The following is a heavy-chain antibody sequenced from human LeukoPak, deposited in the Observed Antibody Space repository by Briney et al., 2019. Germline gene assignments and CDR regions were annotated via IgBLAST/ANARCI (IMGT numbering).Heavy chain of an antibody. D-gene: IGHD3-22*01. CDR2: INTNTGNP. V-gene: IGHV7-4-1*02. Sequence: ASVKVSCKASGYTFTSYAMNWVRQAPGQGLEWMGWINTNTGNPTYAQGFTGRFVFSLDTSVSTAYLQISSLKAEDTAVYYCARCGAPRRRSGYDYWGQGTLVTVSS. J-gene: IGHJ4*02. CDR3: ARCGAPRRRSGYDY. CDR1: GYTFTSYA.